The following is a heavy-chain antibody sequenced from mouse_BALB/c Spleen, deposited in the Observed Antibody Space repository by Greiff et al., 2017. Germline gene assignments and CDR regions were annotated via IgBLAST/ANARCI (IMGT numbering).Heavy chain of an antibody. D-gene: IGHD2-3*01. V-gene: IGHV14-3*02. J-gene: IGHJ3*01. CDR2: IDPANGNT. CDR1: GFNIKDTY. CDR3: ARNGYYDAY. Sequence: EVKLVESGAELVKPGASVKLSCTASGFNIKDTYMHWVKQRPEQGLEWIGRIDPANGNTKYDPKFQGKATITADTSSNTAYLQLSSLTSEDTAVYYCARNGYYDAYWGQGTLVTVSA.